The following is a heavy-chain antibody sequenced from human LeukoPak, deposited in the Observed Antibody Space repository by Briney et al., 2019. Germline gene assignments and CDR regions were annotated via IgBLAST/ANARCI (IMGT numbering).Heavy chain of an antibody. D-gene: IGHD1-26*01. CDR2: INPNSGGT. CDR1: GYTFTGYY. V-gene: IGHV1-2*02. Sequence: VASVKVSCKASGYTFTGYYMHWVRQAPGQGLEWMGWINPNSGGTNYAQKFQGRVTMTRDTSISTAYMELSRLRSDDTAVYYCARGSLNSGSYVYNWFDPWGQGTLVTVSS. CDR3: ARGSLNSGSYVYNWFDP. J-gene: IGHJ5*02.